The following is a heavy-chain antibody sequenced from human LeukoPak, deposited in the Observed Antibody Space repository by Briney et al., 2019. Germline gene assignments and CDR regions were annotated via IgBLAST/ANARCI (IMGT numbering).Heavy chain of an antibody. CDR1: GFTFSSYA. V-gene: IGHV3-23*01. Sequence: GGSLRLSCAASGFTFSSYAMSWVRQAPGKGLEGVSAISGSGGSTYYADSVKGRFTISRDNSKNTLYLQMNSLRAEDTAVYYCAKQTYYYDSSGYYHPDAFDIWGQGTMVTVSS. CDR2: ISGSGGST. CDR3: AKQTYYYDSSGYYHPDAFDI. D-gene: IGHD3-22*01. J-gene: IGHJ3*02.